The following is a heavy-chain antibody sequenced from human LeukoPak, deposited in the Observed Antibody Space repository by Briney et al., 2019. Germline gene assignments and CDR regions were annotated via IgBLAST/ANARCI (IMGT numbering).Heavy chain of an antibody. CDR3: ARPYSSGWYFFDY. CDR2: IFPGDSDI. CDR1: GYSFTSYW. J-gene: IGHJ4*02. Sequence: PGESLKISCKGSGYSFTSYWIGWVRQMPGKGLEWTGIIFPGDSDIRYSPSFQGQVTISADKSINTAYLQWSSLKASDTAMYYCARPYSSGWYFFDYWGQGTLVTVSS. D-gene: IGHD6-19*01. V-gene: IGHV5-51*01.